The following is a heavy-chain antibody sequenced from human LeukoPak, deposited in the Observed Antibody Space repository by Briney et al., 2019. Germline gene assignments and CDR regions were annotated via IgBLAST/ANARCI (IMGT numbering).Heavy chain of an antibody. J-gene: IGHJ4*02. CDR1: GYTFTSYD. V-gene: IGHV1-8*03. Sequence: ASVKVSCKASGYTFTSYDINWVRQATGQGLEWMGWMNPNSGNTGYAQKFQGRVTITRNTSISTAYMELSSLRSEDTAVYYCARGRLSMVRGVIWFLTQTERSRRPRHYYFDYWGQGTLVTVSS. CDR2: MNPNSGNT. CDR3: ARGRLSMVRGVIWFLTQTERSRRPRHYYFDY. D-gene: IGHD3-10*01.